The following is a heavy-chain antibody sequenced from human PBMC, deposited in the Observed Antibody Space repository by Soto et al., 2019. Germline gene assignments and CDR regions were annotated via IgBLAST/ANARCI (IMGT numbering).Heavy chain of an antibody. D-gene: IGHD3-3*01. J-gene: IGHJ6*01. CDR1: GFTFSSYA. V-gene: IGHV3-30-3*01. CDR3: ARDRAIFGVVTGMDV. CDR2: ISYDGSNK. Sequence: QVQLVESGGGVVQPGRSLRLSCAASGFTFSSYAMHWVRQAPGKGLEWVAVISYDGSNKYYADSVKGRFTISRDNSKNTLYLQMNSLRAEDTAVYYCARDRAIFGVVTGMDVW.